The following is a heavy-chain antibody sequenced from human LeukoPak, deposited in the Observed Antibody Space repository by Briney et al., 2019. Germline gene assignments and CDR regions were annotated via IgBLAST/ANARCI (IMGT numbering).Heavy chain of an antibody. CDR1: GVIASRNF. J-gene: IGHJ5*02. CDR2: MYAGGTT. D-gene: IGHD6-19*01. V-gene: IGHV3-53*01. CDR3: ARGSGSGWPLDR. Sequence: GGSVRLSCAASGVIASRNFMSWVRQAPGKGLQWVAIMYAGGTTDYSDSVRGRFHISRDSSNNTLSLQINSLRAEDTAVYYCARGSGSGWPLDRWGQGALVTVSS.